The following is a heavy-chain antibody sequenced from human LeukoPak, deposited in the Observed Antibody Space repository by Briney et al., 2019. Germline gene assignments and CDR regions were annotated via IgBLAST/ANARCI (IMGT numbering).Heavy chain of an antibody. CDR3: ARLHSSRAEEFDP. J-gene: IGHJ5*02. V-gene: IGHV4-59*01. CDR1: GGSISGYY. CDR2: IYYTGIT. Sequence: PSETLSLTCTVSGGSISGYYWSWIRQSPGKGLEWIEYIYYTGITAYNPSLGSRVTISVDRSNNQFSLRLTSVTAADTAVYYCARLHSSRAEEFDPWGQGTLVTVSS.